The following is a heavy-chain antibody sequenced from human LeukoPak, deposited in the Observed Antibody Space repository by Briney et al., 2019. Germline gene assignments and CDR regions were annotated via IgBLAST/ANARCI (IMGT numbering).Heavy chain of an antibody. D-gene: IGHD6-13*01. CDR1: GDSASSNSAA. CDR3: AKIAPRAGTAGY. J-gene: IGHJ4*02. CDR2: TYFRSKWYN. V-gene: IGHV6-1*01. Sequence: SQTLSLTCVISGDSASSNSAAWHWIRQSPSRGLEWLGRTYFRSKWYNDYAVSVKSRITINPDTSKNQFSLQLKSVTPEDTAIYFCAKIAPRAGTAGYWGQGTLVTVSS.